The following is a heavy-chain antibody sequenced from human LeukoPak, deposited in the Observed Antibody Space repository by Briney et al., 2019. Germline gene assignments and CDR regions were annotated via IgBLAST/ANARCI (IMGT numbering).Heavy chain of an antibody. CDR2: IYTSGST. V-gene: IGHV4-61*02. CDR3: AGLNYYDSSGYSYYFDY. Sequence: PSETLSLTCTVSGGSISSGSYYWSWIRQPAGKGLEWIGRIYTSGSTNYNPSLKSRVTISVDTSKNQFSLKLSSVTAADTAVYYCAGLNYYDSSGYSYYFDYWGQGTLVTVSS. J-gene: IGHJ4*02. CDR1: GGSISSGSYY. D-gene: IGHD3-22*01.